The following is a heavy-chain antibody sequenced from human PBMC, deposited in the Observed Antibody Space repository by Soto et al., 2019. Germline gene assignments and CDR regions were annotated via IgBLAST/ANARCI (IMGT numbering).Heavy chain of an antibody. Sequence: SETLSLTCTFSGCSISSTTYYWGWVRQPPGKGLEWIGSIYYTGIAYYNLSLKSRVTISVDTSKNQFSLKLSSVTAADTAVYYCARQSYSRGNYPYYYYGMDVWGQGTTVTVSS. CDR3: ARQSYSRGNYPYYYYGMDV. CDR2: IYYTGIA. V-gene: IGHV4-39*01. CDR1: GCSISSTTYY. D-gene: IGHD1-26*01. J-gene: IGHJ6*02.